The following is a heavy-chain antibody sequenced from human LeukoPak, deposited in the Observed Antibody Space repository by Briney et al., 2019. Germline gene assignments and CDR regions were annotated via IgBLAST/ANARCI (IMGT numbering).Heavy chain of an antibody. CDR2: IDYSGST. CDR1: GGSISSNSYS. V-gene: IGHV4-39*01. J-gene: IGHJ5*02. D-gene: IGHD3-10*01. CDR3: ARGAWYGSGSYGFDP. Sequence: SETLSLTCTVSGGSISSNSYSWGWLRQPPGKGLEWIGSIDYSGSTYYNPSLKSRVTISGDTSKNQFSRKLSSVTAADTAVYYCARGAWYGSGSYGFDPWGQGTLVIVSS.